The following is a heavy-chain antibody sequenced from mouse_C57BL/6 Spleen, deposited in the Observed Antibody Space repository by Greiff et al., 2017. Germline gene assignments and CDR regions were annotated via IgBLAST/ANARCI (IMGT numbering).Heavy chain of an antibody. Sequence: QVQLQQSGPELVKPGASVKISCKASGYAFSSSWMHWVKQRPGKGLEWIGRIYPGDGDTNYNGKFKGKATLTADKSSSTAYMQLSSLTSEDSAVYFCAREDGNWYFDVWGTGTTVTGSS. J-gene: IGHJ1*03. CDR1: GYAFSSSW. D-gene: IGHD2-1*01. CDR2: IYPGDGDT. V-gene: IGHV1-82*01. CDR3: AREDGNWYFDV.